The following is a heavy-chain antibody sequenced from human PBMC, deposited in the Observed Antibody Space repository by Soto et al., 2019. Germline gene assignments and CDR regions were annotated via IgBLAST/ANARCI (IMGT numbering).Heavy chain of an antibody. CDR2: MNAYNGNT. Sequence: GASVKVSCKASGYTFTSYGISWVRQAPGQGLEWMGWMNAYNGNTNYAQKFQGRVTMTTNTSMSTAYMELRSLRSEDTAVYYCARGVWFGELLIYYYYMDVWGKGTTVTVSS. CDR3: ARGVWFGELLIYYYYMDV. D-gene: IGHD3-10*01. V-gene: IGHV1-18*01. CDR1: GYTFTSYG. J-gene: IGHJ6*03.